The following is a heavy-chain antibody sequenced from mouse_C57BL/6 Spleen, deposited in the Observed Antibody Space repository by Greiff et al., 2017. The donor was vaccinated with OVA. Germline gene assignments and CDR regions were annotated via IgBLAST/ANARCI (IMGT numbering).Heavy chain of an antibody. CDR3: ARGDGYYDYAMDY. J-gene: IGHJ4*01. CDR2: IYPGSGST. D-gene: IGHD2-3*01. V-gene: IGHV1-55*01. Sequence: VQLQQPGAELVKPGASVKMSCKASGYTFTSYWITWVKQRPGQGLEWIGDIYPGSGSTNYNEKFKSKATLTVDTSSSTAYMQLCSLTSEDSAVYYCARGDGYYDYAMDYWGQGTSVTVSS. CDR1: GYTFTSYW.